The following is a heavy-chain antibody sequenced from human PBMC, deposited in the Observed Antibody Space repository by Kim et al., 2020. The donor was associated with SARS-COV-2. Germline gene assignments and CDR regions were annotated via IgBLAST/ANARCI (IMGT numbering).Heavy chain of an antibody. CDR1: GYSFTSYW. CDR3: AKTGIVGATKAYYYMDV. CDR2: IYPGDSDT. V-gene: IGHV5-51*01. J-gene: IGHJ6*03. D-gene: IGHD1-26*01. Sequence: GESLKISCKGSGYSFTSYWIGWVRQMPGKGLEWMGIIYPGDSDTRYSPSFQGQVTISADKSISTAYLQWSSLKASDTTMYYCAKTGIVGATKAYYYMDVWGKGTTVTVSS.